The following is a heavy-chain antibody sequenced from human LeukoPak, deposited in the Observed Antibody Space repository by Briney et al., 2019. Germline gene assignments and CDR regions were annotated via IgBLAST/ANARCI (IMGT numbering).Heavy chain of an antibody. Sequence: GGSLRLSCAASGFTFSNYWMHWARQAPGRGPVWISRINSDGSSTNYADSVKGRFTISRDNAKNTLYLQMNSLRAEDTAVYYCARGVGSYYFDYWGQGTLVTVSS. CDR3: ARGVGSYYFDY. D-gene: IGHD1-26*01. CDR1: GFTFSNYW. V-gene: IGHV3-74*01. J-gene: IGHJ4*02. CDR2: INSDGSST.